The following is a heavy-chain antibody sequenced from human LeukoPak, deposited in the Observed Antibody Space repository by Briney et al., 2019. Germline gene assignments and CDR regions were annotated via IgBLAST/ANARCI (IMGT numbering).Heavy chain of an antibody. V-gene: IGHV3-30*18. CDR1: GFTVSSNY. CDR2: ISSDGSNK. Sequence: GGSLRLSCAASGFTVSSNYMSWVRQAPGKGLEWVAVISSDGSNKYSADSVKGRFTISRDNSKNTLYLQMNSLRAEDTAVYYCANDVARIGVEYDYWGRGTLVTVSS. CDR3: ANDVARIGVEYDY. D-gene: IGHD3-22*01. J-gene: IGHJ4*02.